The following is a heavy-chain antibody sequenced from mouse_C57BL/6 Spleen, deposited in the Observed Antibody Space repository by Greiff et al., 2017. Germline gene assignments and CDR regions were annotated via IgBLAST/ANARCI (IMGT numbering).Heavy chain of an antibody. CDR1: GYTFTSYW. J-gene: IGHJ4*01. CDR2: IDPSDSYT. V-gene: IGHV1-69*01. Sequence: QVQLKQPGAELVMPGASVKLSCKASGYTFTSYWMHWVKQRPGQGLEWIGEIDPSDSYTNYNQKFKGKSTLTVDKSSSTAYMQLSSLTSEDSAVYYCARGYDYDEGYYAMDDWGQGTSVTVSS. D-gene: IGHD2-4*01. CDR3: ARGYDYDEGYYAMDD.